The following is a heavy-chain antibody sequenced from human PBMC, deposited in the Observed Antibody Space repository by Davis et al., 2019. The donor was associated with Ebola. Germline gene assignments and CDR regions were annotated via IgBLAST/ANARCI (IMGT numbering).Heavy chain of an antibody. V-gene: IGHV5-51*01. Sequence: GESLKISCKGSGYSFTSYWIAWVRQTPAKGLEWMGIIYPGDSDTRYSPAFEGQVTISVDRSTNTAYLQWSSLKASDTAMYYCARRGDPIDYWGQGTLVTVSS. D-gene: IGHD3-10*01. CDR3: ARRGDPIDY. CDR2: IYPGDSDT. J-gene: IGHJ4*02. CDR1: GYSFTSYW.